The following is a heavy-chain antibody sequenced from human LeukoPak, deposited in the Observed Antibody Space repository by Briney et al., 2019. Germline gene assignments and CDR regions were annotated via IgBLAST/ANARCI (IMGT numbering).Heavy chain of an antibody. CDR1: GYTFTSYH. D-gene: IGHD6-19*01. J-gene: IGHJ5*02. Sequence: ASVKVSCKASGYTFTSYHMHWVRQAPGQGLEWMGIINPSGGSTSYAQKFQGRVTMTRDTSTSTVYMELSSLRSEDTAVYYCATYSSENNSFDPWGQGTLVTVSS. CDR3: ATYSSENNSFDP. V-gene: IGHV1-46*01. CDR2: INPSGGST.